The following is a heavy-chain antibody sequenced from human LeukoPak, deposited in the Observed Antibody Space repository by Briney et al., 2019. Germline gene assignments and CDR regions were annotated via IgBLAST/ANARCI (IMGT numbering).Heavy chain of an antibody. J-gene: IGHJ3*02. D-gene: IGHD6-19*01. CDR3: AREGSSAWHDGFDI. CDR2: IYYSGST. V-gene: IGHV4-59*01. Sequence: SETLSLTCTVSGGSIGSYYWSWIRQPPGKGLEWIGYIYYSGSTNYNPSLKSRVTISVDTSKNHFSLKLNSVTAADTALYYCAREGSSAWHDGFDIWSQGTMVTVSS. CDR1: GGSIGSYY.